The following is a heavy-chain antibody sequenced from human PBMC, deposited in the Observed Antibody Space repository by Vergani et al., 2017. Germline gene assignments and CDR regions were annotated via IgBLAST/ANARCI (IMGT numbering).Heavy chain of an antibody. J-gene: IGHJ4*02. D-gene: IGHD1-26*01. CDR2: ISWDGGST. CDR3: AKSVSYVYYFDY. CDR1: GFTFDDYT. V-gene: IGHV3-43*01. Sequence: EVQLVESGGVVVQPGGSLRLSCAASGFTFDDYTMHWVRQAPGKGLEWVSLISWDGGSTYYADSVKGRFTISRDNSKNSLYLQMNSLRTEDTALYYCAKSVSYVYYFDYWGQGTLVTVSS.